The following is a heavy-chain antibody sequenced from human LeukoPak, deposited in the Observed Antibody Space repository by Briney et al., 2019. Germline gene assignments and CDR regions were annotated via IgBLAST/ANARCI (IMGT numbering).Heavy chain of an antibody. Sequence: GGSLRLSCAASGFTFSSYSMNWVRQAPGKGLEWVAFIRYDGSNKYYADSVKGRFTISRDNSKNTLYLQMNSLRAEDTAVYYCARVGVSVVAFDIWGQGTMVTVSS. CDR1: GFTFSSYS. CDR2: IRYDGSNK. V-gene: IGHV3-30*02. J-gene: IGHJ3*02. CDR3: ARVGVSVVAFDI.